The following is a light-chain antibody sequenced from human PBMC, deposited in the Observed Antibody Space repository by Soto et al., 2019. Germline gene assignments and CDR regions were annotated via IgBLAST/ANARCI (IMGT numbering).Light chain of an antibody. J-gene: IGKJ1*01. Sequence: EIILTQSPDTLSLSPGERATLSCRASQTVSSNYLAWCQQKPGQAPRLFIYGASSRATGIPDRFSGSGSGTDFTLTISRLEPEDFAVYYCQQYGSSLRTFGQGTKVDIK. V-gene: IGKV3-20*01. CDR1: QTVSSNY. CDR3: QQYGSSLRT. CDR2: GAS.